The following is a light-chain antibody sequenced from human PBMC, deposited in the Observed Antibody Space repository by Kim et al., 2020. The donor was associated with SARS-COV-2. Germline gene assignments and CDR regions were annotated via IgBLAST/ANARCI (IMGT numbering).Light chain of an antibody. CDR1: NIGGKS. Sequence: APGETARVTGGGNNIGGKSVHWYRQRAGQAPVVVIYYDTDRPAGIPERFSGSISGNTATLTISRVEAGDEADYYCQVWDSDTEHVVFGGGTKVTVL. CDR3: QVWDSDTEHVV. CDR2: YDT. J-gene: IGLJ3*02. V-gene: IGLV3-21*04.